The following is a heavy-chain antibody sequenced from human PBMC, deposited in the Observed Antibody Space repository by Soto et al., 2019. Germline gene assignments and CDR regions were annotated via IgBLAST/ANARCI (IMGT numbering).Heavy chain of an antibody. CDR2: ISGSGGST. V-gene: IGHV3-23*01. CDR1: GFTFSSYA. Sequence: EVQLLESGGGLVQPGGSLRLSCAASGFTFSSYAMSWVRQAPGKGLEWVSAISGSGGSTYYADSVKGRFTNARNNSKHTLYLQMNSLRAEDTAVYYGARGVRGRGSRDAFDIWGQGTMVTVSS. CDR3: ARGVRGRGSRDAFDI. J-gene: IGHJ3*02. D-gene: IGHD3-10*01.